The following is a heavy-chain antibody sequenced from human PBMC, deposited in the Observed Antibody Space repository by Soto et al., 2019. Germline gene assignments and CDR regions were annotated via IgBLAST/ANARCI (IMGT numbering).Heavy chain of an antibody. CDR1: GFTFSSYA. Sequence: GGSLRLSCAASGFTFSSYAMSWVRQAPGKGLEWVSAISGSGGSTYYADSVKGRFTISRDNSKNTLYLQMNSLRAEDTAVYYCAKGRGSHLYYGMDVWGQGTTVTVSS. D-gene: IGHD1-26*01. V-gene: IGHV3-23*01. J-gene: IGHJ6*02. CDR2: ISGSGGST. CDR3: AKGRGSHLYYGMDV.